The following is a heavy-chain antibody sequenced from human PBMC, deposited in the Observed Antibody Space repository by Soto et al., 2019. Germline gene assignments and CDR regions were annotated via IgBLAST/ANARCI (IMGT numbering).Heavy chain of an antibody. V-gene: IGHV3-33*01. Sequence: ESGGGVVQPGTSLRLSCVASGFSFNTYGMHWVRQAPGKGLEWVAVIWFDESDNYYADSVKGRFTISRDSSKNTLYLHMNSLRDEDTAVYYCARNLRWEPQFDNWGQGTLVTASP. D-gene: IGHD4-17*01. CDR1: GFSFNTYG. CDR2: IWFDESDN. CDR3: ARNLRWEPQFDN. J-gene: IGHJ4*02.